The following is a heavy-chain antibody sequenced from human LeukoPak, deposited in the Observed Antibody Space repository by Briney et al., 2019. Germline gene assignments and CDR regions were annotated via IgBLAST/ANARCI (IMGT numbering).Heavy chain of an antibody. CDR1: GFTFNNYA. Sequence: GRSLRLSCAASGFTFNNYAMHWVRQAPVKGLEWVAAVSFDENNKYYEDSVRGRFTISRDNSKNTVYLYMNSLRAGDTSVYYCARAGRPDGDFHYFDFWGQGTLVTVSS. J-gene: IGHJ4*02. D-gene: IGHD2-21*02. V-gene: IGHV3-30*19. CDR3: ARAGRPDGDFHYFDF. CDR2: VSFDENNK.